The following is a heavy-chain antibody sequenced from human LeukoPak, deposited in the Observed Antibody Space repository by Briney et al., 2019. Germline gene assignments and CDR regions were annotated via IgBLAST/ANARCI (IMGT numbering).Heavy chain of an antibody. Sequence: ASVKVSCKASGYTFTGYYMHWVRQAPGQGLEWMGWINPNSGGTNYAQKLQGRVTMTTDTSTSTAYMELRSLRSDDTAVYYCARDAYCGGDCYTKYYFDYWGQGTLVTVSS. V-gene: IGHV1-2*02. CDR3: ARDAYCGGDCYTKYYFDY. CDR2: INPNSGGT. J-gene: IGHJ4*02. CDR1: GYTFTGYY. D-gene: IGHD2-21*02.